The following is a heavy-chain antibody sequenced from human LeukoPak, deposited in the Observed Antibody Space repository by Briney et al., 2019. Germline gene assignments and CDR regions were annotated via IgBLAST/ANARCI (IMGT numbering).Heavy chain of an antibody. V-gene: IGHV3-23*01. D-gene: IGHD3-10*01. CDR2: ISGAVGRT. J-gene: IGHJ5*02. CDR1: GFTFSTYV. CDR3: AKAVTPHGSGISGLGH. Sequence: GGSLRLSCAASGFTFSTYVMSWVRQAPGKGLEWVSSISGAVGRTYYADSVKGRFTISRDNSKNTLYLQMNSLRAEDTAKYYCAKAVTPHGSGISGLGHWGQGTPATVSS.